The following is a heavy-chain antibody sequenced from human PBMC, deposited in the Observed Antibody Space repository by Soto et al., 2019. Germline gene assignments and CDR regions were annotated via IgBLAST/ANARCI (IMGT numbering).Heavy chain of an antibody. J-gene: IGHJ4*02. CDR3: ARMLSSSVDN. CDR1: VYSFSICG. D-gene: IGHD2-2*01. Sequence: ASVKVSCQASVYSFSICGITWVRQAPGQGLEWMGWISTYIGNAKYAQKFQGRVTLTTDTSTGTAYMELRSLRSDDTAVYYCARMLSSSVDNWGQGTLVTVSS. V-gene: IGHV1-18*01. CDR2: ISTYIGNA.